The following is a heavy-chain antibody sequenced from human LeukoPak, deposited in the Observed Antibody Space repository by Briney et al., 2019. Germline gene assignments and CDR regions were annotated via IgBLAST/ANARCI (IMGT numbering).Heavy chain of an antibody. CDR2: ISGSGGST. CDR3: AKYPPVRYFDWYYFDY. J-gene: IGHJ4*02. D-gene: IGHD3-9*01. V-gene: IGHV3-23*01. Sequence: GGSLRLSCAASEFTFSSYAMSWVRQAPGKGLEWVSAISGSGGSTYYADSVKGRFTISRDNSKNTLYLQMNSLRAEDTAVYYCAKYPPVRYFDWYYFDYWGQGTLVTVSS. CDR1: EFTFSSYA.